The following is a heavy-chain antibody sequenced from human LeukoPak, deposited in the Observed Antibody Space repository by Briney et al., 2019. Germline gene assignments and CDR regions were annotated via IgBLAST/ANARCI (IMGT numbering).Heavy chain of an antibody. CDR2: IYHNGST. CDR3: ARATPGYSSGWYEGPETFDI. D-gene: IGHD6-19*01. J-gene: IGHJ3*02. V-gene: IGHV4-38-2*02. CDR1: GYSISSGYY. Sequence: SETLSLTCTVSGYSISSGYYWGWIRQPPGKGLEWIGSIYHNGSTYYNPSLKSRVTISVDTSKNQFSLKLSSVTAADTAVYYCARATPGYSSGWYEGPETFDIWGQGTMVTVSS.